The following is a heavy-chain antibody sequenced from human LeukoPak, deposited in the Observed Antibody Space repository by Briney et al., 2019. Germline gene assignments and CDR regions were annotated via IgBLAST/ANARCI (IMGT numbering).Heavy chain of an antibody. CDR2: IYSGGST. CDR3: AKVRLGGLDAFDI. CDR1: GFTVSSNY. V-gene: IGHV3-53*01. D-gene: IGHD6-19*01. Sequence: GGSLRLSCAASGFTVSSNYMSWVRQAPGKGLEWVSVIYSGGSTYYADSVKGRFTISRDNSKNTLYLQMNSLRAEDTAVYYCAKVRLGGLDAFDIWSQGTMVTVSS. J-gene: IGHJ3*02.